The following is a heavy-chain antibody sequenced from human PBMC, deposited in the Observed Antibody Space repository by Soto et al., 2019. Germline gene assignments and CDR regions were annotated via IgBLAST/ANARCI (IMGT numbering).Heavy chain of an antibody. CDR3: ARDGFRGAVLDY. J-gene: IGHJ4*02. CDR1: GFTFSSYW. V-gene: IGHV3-74*01. Sequence: EVQLVESGGGLVQPGGSLRLSCAASGFTFSSYWMHWVRQAPGKGLVWVSRINGDGSSTTYADSVKGRFTISRDNAKNTLYMYMNSLRAEDTAVYYCARDGFRGAVLDYWGQGTLVTVSS. D-gene: IGHD3-10*01. CDR2: INGDGSST.